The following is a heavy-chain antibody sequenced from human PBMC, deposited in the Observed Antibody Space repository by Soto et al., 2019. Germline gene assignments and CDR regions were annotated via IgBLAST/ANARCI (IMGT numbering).Heavy chain of an antibody. D-gene: IGHD1-1*01. CDR1: GFSLTTRPVG. CDR3: AHRQLYNGAWNEGTFDY. Sequence: QITLKEFGPTLVKPTQTLTLTCTFSGFSLTTRPVGVGWIRQPPGQALEWLALIYWDDDKRYNPSLKTRVTITKDTSKNQVVLTMTNMDPVDTATYYCAHRQLYNGAWNEGTFDYWGQGALVTVSS. CDR2: IYWDDDK. V-gene: IGHV2-5*02. J-gene: IGHJ4*02.